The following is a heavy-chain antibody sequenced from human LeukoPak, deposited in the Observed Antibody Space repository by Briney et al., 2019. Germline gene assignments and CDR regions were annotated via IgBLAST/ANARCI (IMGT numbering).Heavy chain of an antibody. CDR2: ISGGGGST. CDR1: GFTFSSYA. Sequence: GGSLRLSCAASGFTFSSYAMNWVRQAPGKGLEWVSTISGGGGSTYYTDSVKGRFTISRDNSKNTLYLQMNSLKTEDTAVYYCTTIAAPGYWGQGTLVTVSS. J-gene: IGHJ4*02. V-gene: IGHV3-23*01. CDR3: TTIAAPGY. D-gene: IGHD2-15*01.